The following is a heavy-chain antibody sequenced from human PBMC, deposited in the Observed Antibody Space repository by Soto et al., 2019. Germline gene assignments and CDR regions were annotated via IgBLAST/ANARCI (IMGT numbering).Heavy chain of an antibody. D-gene: IGHD2-15*01. V-gene: IGHV4-39*01. Sequence: QLQLQESGPGQVRPSETLSLTCTVSGGSISSSSYYWGWIRQTPGKGLEWIGSIYSTGNTYYKPSLKSRVTISVETSKNEFSLKLSSVTAADRAVYYCARLPRGYGNYVDSWGQGILVTVSS. CDR3: ARLPRGYGNYVDS. J-gene: IGHJ4*02. CDR2: IYSTGNT. CDR1: GGSISSSSYY.